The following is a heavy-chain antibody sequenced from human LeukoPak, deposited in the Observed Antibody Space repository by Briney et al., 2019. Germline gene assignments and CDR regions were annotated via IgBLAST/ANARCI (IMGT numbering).Heavy chain of an antibody. D-gene: IGHD4-17*01. CDR1: AVTCGGDA. Sequence: GRSLRLSFTAAAVTCGGDAMSWISQAPGKGLEWVGFIRSKAYGGTTEYAASVKRISTISRADSKSIAYLQTHRLKTEDPAVYAWTRDPCGDYPGGYFDYWGQGTLVTVSS. CDR2: IRSKAYGGTT. CDR3: TRDPCGDYPGGYFDY. V-gene: IGHV3-49*03. J-gene: IGHJ4*02.